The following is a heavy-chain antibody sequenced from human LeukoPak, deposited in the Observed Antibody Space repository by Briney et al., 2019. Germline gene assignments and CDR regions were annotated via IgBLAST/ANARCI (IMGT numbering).Heavy chain of an antibody. Sequence: ASVKVSCKASGNSFTGYYVHWVRQAPGQGLEWMGWMSPDSDGTNFAQNFQGRVSTTRDTSIRTVYLELRSLRADDTAVYYCANQEGIGAPGAWFDNWGQGTLATVSS. D-gene: IGHD1-26*01. CDR1: GNSFTGYY. CDR2: MSPDSDGT. CDR3: ANQEGIGAPGAWFDN. V-gene: IGHV1-2*02. J-gene: IGHJ4*02.